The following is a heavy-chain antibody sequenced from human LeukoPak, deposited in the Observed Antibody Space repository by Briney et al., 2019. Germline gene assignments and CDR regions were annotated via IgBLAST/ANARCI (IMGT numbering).Heavy chain of an antibody. CDR1: GGSISSGDYY. J-gene: IGHJ4*02. V-gene: IGHV4-30-4*08. CDR2: IYYSGST. CDR3: ARADQRLYTSGWTYYFDY. D-gene: IGHD6-19*01. Sequence: TQTLSLTCTVSGGSISSGDYYWSWIRQPPGKGLEWIGYIYYSGSTYYNPSLESRVTISVDTSKNQFSLKLSSVTAADTAVYYCARADQRLYTSGWTYYFDYWGQGTLVTVSS.